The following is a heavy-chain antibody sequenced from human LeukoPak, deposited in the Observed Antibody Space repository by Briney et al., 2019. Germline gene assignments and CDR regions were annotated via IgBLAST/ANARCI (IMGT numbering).Heavy chain of an antibody. J-gene: IGHJ4*02. CDR2: INSDGSST. CDR3: ARGDDVDIVATIRRSDDISTGY. V-gene: IGHV3-74*01. Sequence: PGGSLRLSCAASGFTFSSYWMHWVRQAPGKGLVWVSRINSDGSSTSYADSVKGRFTISRDNAKNTLYLQMNSLRAEDTAVYYCARGDDVDIVATIRRSDDISTGYWGQGTLVTVSS. CDR1: GFTFSSYW. D-gene: IGHD5-12*01.